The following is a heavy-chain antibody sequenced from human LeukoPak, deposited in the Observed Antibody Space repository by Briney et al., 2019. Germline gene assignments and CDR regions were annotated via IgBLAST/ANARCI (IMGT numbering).Heavy chain of an antibody. CDR2: MNPNSGNT. V-gene: IGHV1-8*01. J-gene: IGHJ4*02. Sequence: GASVKLSCNASGYTFTSYDINWGRQATGHGLEWMGWMNPNSGNTGYAQKFQGRGTMTRNTSISTAYMELSSLRSEDTAVYYCARGPPTYSSGENLDYWGQGTLVTVSS. D-gene: IGHD6-19*01. CDR1: GYTFTSYD. CDR3: ARGPPTYSSGENLDY.